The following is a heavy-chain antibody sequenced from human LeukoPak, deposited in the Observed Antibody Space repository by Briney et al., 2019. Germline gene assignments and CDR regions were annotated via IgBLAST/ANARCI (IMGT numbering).Heavy chain of an antibody. CDR1: GFSFSSYG. D-gene: IGHD5-18*01. Sequence: GRSLRLSCAASGFSFSSYGMHWVRQAPGKGLEWVAVIWYDGSKEYYADSMKGRFTISRDNSKNTLYLQMNSLRAEDTAVYYCAKDRDTAMEIDYWGQGTLVTVSS. V-gene: IGHV3-33*06. CDR2: IWYDGSKE. J-gene: IGHJ4*02. CDR3: AKDRDTAMEIDY.